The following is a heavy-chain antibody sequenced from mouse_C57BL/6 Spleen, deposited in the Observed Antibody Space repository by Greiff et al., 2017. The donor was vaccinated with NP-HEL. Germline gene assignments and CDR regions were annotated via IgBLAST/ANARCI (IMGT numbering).Heavy chain of an antibody. CDR3: AIYPPYYYGSSFFDY. CDR2: IDPNSGGT. J-gene: IGHJ2*01. CDR1: GYTFTSYW. D-gene: IGHD1-1*01. V-gene: IGHV1-72*01. Sequence: VQLQQPGAELVKPGASVKLSCKASGYTFTSYWMHWVKQRPGRGLEWIGSIDPNSGGTKYNEKFKGKATLTVDKPSSTAYMQLSSLTSEDSAVYYCAIYPPYYYGSSFFDYWGQGTTLTVSS.